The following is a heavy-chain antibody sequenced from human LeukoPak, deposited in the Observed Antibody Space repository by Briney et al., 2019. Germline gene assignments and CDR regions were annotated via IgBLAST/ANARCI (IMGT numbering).Heavy chain of an antibody. CDR2: IYYSGST. J-gene: IGHJ4*02. V-gene: IGHV4-59*01. CDR3: ASSDYSSGWYVDY. Sequence: PSETLSLTCTVSGGSISSYYWSWIRQPAGKGLEWIGYIYYSGSTNYNPSLKSRVTISVDTSKNQFSLKLSSVTAADTAVYYCASSDYSSGWYVDYWGQGTLVTVSS. CDR1: GGSISSYY. D-gene: IGHD6-19*01.